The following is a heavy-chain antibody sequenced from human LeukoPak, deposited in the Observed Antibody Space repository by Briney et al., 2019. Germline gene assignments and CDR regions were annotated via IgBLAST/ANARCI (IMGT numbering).Heavy chain of an antibody. D-gene: IGHD3-10*01. CDR3: GRAVKFGGYYFDY. Sequence: PGGSLRLSCAAFGFSFSSYWMSWVRQAPGKGLEWVANIEQDGSGKNYVDSVKGRFTISRDNAKNSLFLQINSPTAEDTAVSYCGRAVKFGGYYFDYWGQGTLVTVSS. CDR2: IEQDGSGK. J-gene: IGHJ4*02. V-gene: IGHV3-7*01. CDR1: GFSFSSYW.